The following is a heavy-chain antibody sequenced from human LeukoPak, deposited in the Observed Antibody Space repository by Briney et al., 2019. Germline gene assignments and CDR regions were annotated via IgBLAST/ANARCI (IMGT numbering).Heavy chain of an antibody. Sequence: GGSLRLSCAASGFTLSNYWISWVRQAPGKGLEWVANIKEDGSEKYYVDSVKGRFTISRDNAKNSLYLQMNSLRAEDTAVYYCAGGYDWGQGTLVTVSS. D-gene: IGHD5-12*01. J-gene: IGHJ4*02. CDR2: IKEDGSEK. V-gene: IGHV3-7*04. CDR3: AGGYD. CDR1: GFTLSNYW.